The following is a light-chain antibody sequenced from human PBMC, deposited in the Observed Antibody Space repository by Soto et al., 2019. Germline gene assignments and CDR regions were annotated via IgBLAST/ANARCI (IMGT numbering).Light chain of an antibody. V-gene: IGLV1-44*01. J-gene: IGLJ2*01. CDR2: NNN. CDR1: SSNIETNT. Sequence: QSVLTQPPSASGTPGQRVTISCSGSSSNIETNTVDWYQHLPGTAPKVLIFNNNQRPSGVPDRFSGSKSGTSASLAISGLQSEDEAHYYCAVWDDRLSGMIFCGGTKLTV. CDR3: AVWDDRLSGMI.